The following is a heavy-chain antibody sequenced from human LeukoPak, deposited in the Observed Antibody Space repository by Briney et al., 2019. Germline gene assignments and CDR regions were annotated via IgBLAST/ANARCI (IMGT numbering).Heavy chain of an antibody. V-gene: IGHV4-59*01. CDR1: GGSISSYY. D-gene: IGHD1-1*01. CDR2: IYYSGTT. Sequence: PSETLSLTCTVSGGSISSYYWSWIRQPPGKGLEWIGYIYYSGTTNYNPSLKSRVTISVDTSKNQFSLKLSSVTAADTAVYYCAKIHGKKLASFDYWGQGTLVTVSS. J-gene: IGHJ4*02. CDR3: AKIHGKKLASFDY.